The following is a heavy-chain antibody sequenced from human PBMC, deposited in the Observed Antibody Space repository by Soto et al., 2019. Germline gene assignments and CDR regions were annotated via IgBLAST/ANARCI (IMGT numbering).Heavy chain of an antibody. Sequence: LRLSCAGSGFTFGDSYMSWIRQAPGKGLEWLSYISPGSRYPAYADSVKGRFTISRDNAKRSLYLQMVSLTAEDTAIYYCVRGGGGGLFDPWGQGTMVTVSS. D-gene: IGHD2-15*01. CDR2: ISPGSRYP. V-gene: IGHV3-11*06. CDR1: GFTFGDSY. J-gene: IGHJ5*02. CDR3: VRGGGGGLFDP.